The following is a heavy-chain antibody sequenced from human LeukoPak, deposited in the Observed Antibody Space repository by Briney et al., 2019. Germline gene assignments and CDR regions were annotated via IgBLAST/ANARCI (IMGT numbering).Heavy chain of an antibody. V-gene: IGHV5-51*01. Sequence: GESLKISCKGSGYSFTSYWIGWVRQMPGKGLEWMGIIYPGDSDTRYSPSFQGQVTISADESISTAYLQWSSLKASDTAMYYCARLWVSSLALPAFDIWGQGTMVTVSS. CDR2: IYPGDSDT. D-gene: IGHD6-13*01. CDR3: ARLWVSSLALPAFDI. CDR1: GYSFTSYW. J-gene: IGHJ3*02.